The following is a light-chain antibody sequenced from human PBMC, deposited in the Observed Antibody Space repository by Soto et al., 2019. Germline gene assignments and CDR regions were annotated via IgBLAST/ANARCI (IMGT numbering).Light chain of an antibody. Sequence: DIQMTQSPSTLSASVGDTVTVTCRASQSIGRWLAWYQQKPGKAPKLLIFDASTLENGVPARFSGSRSGPEFSLTISSLQPDDFATYYCQHYYSYWTFGQGTKVEIK. CDR2: DAS. CDR3: QHYYSYWT. V-gene: IGKV1-5*01. CDR1: QSIGRW. J-gene: IGKJ1*01.